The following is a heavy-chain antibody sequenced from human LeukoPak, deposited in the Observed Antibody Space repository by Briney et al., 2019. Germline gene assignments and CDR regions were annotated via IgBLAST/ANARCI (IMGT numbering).Heavy chain of an antibody. CDR3: ARAAPFSPLDS. V-gene: IGHV4-4*02. CDR1: GGSITSDYW. J-gene: IGHJ4*02. D-gene: IGHD6-6*01. Sequence: SETLSLTCAVSGGSITSDYWWTWVRQPPGKGLEWIGEIYHSGSTNYNPSLKSRVTISVDKSKNQFSLKLSSVTAADTAVYYCARAAPFSPLDSWGQGTLVTVSS. CDR2: IYHSGST.